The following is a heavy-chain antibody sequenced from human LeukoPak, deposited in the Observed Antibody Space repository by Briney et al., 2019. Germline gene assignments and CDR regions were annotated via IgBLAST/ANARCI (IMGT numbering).Heavy chain of an antibody. Sequence: VASVKVSCKASGYTFTSYAMHWVRQAPGQRLEWMGWINAGNGNTKYSQKFQGRVTITRDTSASTAYMELSSLRSEDTAVYYCARGDIVVVPAAIVVFDYWGQGTLVTVSS. CDR3: ARGDIVVVPAAIVVFDY. D-gene: IGHD2-2*02. CDR2: INAGNGNT. V-gene: IGHV1-3*01. CDR1: GYTFTSYA. J-gene: IGHJ4*02.